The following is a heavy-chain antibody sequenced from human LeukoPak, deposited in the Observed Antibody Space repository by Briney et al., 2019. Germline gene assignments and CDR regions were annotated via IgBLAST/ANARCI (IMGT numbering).Heavy chain of an antibody. CDR2: INPNNGDT. V-gene: IGHV1-2*02. CDR3: ARASWEVLPRDAFGI. J-gene: IGHJ3*02. Sequence: ASVNLSCKASGYSLPAKFMHWVRQAPGQGHEWMGWINPNNGDTTYTQKFQGRVTMTRDTSISTAYLELSCLASDDTAVEYCARASWEVLPRDAFGIWGQERMVTVSS. D-gene: IGHD1-26*01. CDR1: GYSLPAKF.